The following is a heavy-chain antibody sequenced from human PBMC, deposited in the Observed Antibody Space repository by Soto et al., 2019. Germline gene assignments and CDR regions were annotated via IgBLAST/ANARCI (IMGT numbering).Heavy chain of an antibody. D-gene: IGHD1-26*01. CDR1: ASIFKGHG. CDR2: IRYDGSDE. Sequence: QVQLVESGGGVVQPGGSLRLSCAASASIFKGHGMHWVRQAPGKGLEWVAIIRYDGSDEHYGDSVKGRFTISRDNSKKMLYLQMNSLRAEDTAVYYCARDGVEATTFFGFLDYWGQGTLVTVSS. CDR3: ARDGVEATTFFGFLDY. J-gene: IGHJ4*02. V-gene: IGHV3-33*08.